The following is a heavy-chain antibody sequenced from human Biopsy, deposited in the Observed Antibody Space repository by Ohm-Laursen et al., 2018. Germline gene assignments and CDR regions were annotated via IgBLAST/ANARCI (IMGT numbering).Heavy chain of an antibody. J-gene: IGHJ4*02. Sequence: SVKVSCKVSGGTFSSYAISWVRQAPGQGLEWLGWISVKTGNTNYTQKLQGRVTMTTDTSTNTAYMELRSLRSDDTALYYCAREGTSVTFFGKISDYYFDFWGPGTVVTVSS. CDR2: ISVKTGNT. CDR3: AREGTSVTFFGKISDYYFDF. D-gene: IGHD3-3*01. V-gene: IGHV1-18*01. CDR1: GGTFSSYA.